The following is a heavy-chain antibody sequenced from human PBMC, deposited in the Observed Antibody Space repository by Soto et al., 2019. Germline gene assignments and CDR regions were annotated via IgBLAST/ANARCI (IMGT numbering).Heavy chain of an antibody. V-gene: IGHV4-34*12. Sequence: SETLSLTCALYGGSFSGYYWSWIRQPPGKGLEWIGEIVHSGSANYNPALKSRVTISVDTSKNQLSLKLTSVTAADTAVYYCAGSTEIYYHYAMDVWGRGTTVTVSS. J-gene: IGHJ6*02. D-gene: IGHD4-17*01. CDR3: AGSTEIYYHYAMDV. CDR1: GGSFSGYY. CDR2: IVHSGSA.